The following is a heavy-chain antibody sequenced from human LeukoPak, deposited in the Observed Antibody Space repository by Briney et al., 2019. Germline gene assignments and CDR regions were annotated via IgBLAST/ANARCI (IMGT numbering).Heavy chain of an antibody. D-gene: IGHD3-10*01. V-gene: IGHV3-30*19. CDR3: ARDRGYYYGSGSYYNPNYYYYYGMDV. J-gene: IGHJ6*02. CDR1: GFTFSSYG. CDR2: ISYDGSNK. Sequence: PGRSLRLSCAASGFTFSSYGMHWVRQAPGKGLEWVAVISYDGSNKYYADSVKGRFTISRDNSKNTLYLQMNSLRAEDTAVYYCARDRGYYYGSGSYYNPNYYYYYGMDVWGQGTTVTVSS.